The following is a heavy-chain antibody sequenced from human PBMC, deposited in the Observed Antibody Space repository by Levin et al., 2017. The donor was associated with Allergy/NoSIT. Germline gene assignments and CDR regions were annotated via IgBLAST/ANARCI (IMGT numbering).Heavy chain of an antibody. J-gene: IGHJ4*02. CDR3: ARVTRGGNDCFFLDH. V-gene: IGHV3-11*01. D-gene: IGHD2-21*02. CDR2: ISGSGSII. Sequence: GGSLRLSCAASGFSFADYYMTWIRRAPGKGLEWVSYISGSGSIIYYGDSVKGRFTISRDNAKNSLYLQMDSLRAEDTAVYFCARVTRGGNDCFFLDHWGQGALVTVSS. CDR1: GFSFADYY.